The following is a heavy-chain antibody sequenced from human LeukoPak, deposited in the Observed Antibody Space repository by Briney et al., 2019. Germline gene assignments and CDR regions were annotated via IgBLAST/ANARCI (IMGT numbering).Heavy chain of an antibody. J-gene: IGHJ6*03. V-gene: IGHV3-7*01. CDR1: GFKFSTYW. D-gene: IGHD4-17*01. CDR3: ASYGDYGPSYYHHYMDV. CDR2: INQDGSEK. Sequence: PGGSLRLSCAASGFKFSTYWMTWVRQAPGKGLEWVANINQDGSEKYYVDSVKGRFTISRDNAKSSLYLQMNSLRAEDTAVYYCASYGDYGPSYYHHYMDVWGMRTTVTVSS.